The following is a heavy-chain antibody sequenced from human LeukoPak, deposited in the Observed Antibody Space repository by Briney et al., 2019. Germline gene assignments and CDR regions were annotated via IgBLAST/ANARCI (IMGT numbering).Heavy chain of an antibody. D-gene: IGHD3-22*01. V-gene: IGHV3-21*01. CDR1: GFTFSTYS. J-gene: IGHJ4*02. Sequence: PGGSLRLSCAASGFTFSTYSMNWVRQAPGKGLEWVSSISSTSSYIYYADSVRGRFTISRDNAKNSLYLQMNSLRAEDTAVYYCVRRRYYDSSEVFGYWGQGTLVTVSS. CDR2: ISSTSSYI. CDR3: VRRRYYDSSEVFGY.